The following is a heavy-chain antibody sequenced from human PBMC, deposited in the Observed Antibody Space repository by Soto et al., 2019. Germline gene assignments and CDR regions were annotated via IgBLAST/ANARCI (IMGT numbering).Heavy chain of an antibody. CDR1: GGTFSSYT. Sequence: GASVKVSCKASGGTFSSYTISWVRQAPGQGLEWMGRIIPILGIANYAQKFQGQVTISADKSISTAYLQWSSLKASDTAMYYCARSASIQSFDYWGQGTLVTVSS. CDR3: ARSASIQSFDY. CDR2: IIPILGIA. J-gene: IGHJ4*02. D-gene: IGHD2-2*02. V-gene: IGHV1-69*02.